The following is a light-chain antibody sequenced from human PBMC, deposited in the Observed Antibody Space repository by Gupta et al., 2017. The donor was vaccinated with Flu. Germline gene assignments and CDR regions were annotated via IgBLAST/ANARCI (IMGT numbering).Light chain of an antibody. CDR1: QSISRY. V-gene: IGKV3-11*01. Sequence: PATLSWSPGERATLSCRASQSISRYLAWYQQKPGQAPRLLIYDASNRATAIPARFSGSGSGTDFTLTISSLEPEDFAVYYCQQRSNWPLTFGGGTKVEIK. CDR3: QQRSNWPLT. J-gene: IGKJ4*01. CDR2: DAS.